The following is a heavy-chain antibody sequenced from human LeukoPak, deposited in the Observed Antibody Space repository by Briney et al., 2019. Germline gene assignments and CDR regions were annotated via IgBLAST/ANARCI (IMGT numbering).Heavy chain of an antibody. V-gene: IGHV3-73*01. J-gene: IGHJ4*02. D-gene: IGHD2-8*01. CDR3: AKDYGGHCTNGICSKIDY. CDR2: IRSEAKSYAT. CDR1: GFTFSGSA. Sequence: GGSLRLSCAASGFTFSGSAMHWVRQASGKGLEWVGQIRSEAKSYATAYAASVKGRFTISRDDSKNTAYLQMNSLRAEDTAVYYCAKDYGGHCTNGICSKIDYWGQGTLVTVSS.